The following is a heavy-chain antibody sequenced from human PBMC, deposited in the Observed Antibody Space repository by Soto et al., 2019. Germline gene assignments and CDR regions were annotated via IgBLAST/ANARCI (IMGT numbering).Heavy chain of an antibody. Sequence: GGSLRLSCAASGFTFSSYAMSWFRQAPGKGLEWVSAISGSGGSTYYADSVKGRFTISRDNSKNTLYLQMNSQRAEDTAVYYCAKDQYDVLMVYALDYWGQGTLVTVSS. J-gene: IGHJ4*02. CDR1: GFTFSSYA. CDR2: ISGSGGST. CDR3: AKDQYDVLMVYALDY. D-gene: IGHD2-8*01. V-gene: IGHV3-23*01.